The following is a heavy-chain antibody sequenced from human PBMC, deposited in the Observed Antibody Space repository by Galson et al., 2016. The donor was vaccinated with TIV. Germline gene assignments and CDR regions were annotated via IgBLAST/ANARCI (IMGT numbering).Heavy chain of an antibody. V-gene: IGHV3-74*01. CDR3: SRGVGRAIAAAGFRWLDP. CDR2: INSDGNRR. CDR1: GFTFSSHW. Sequence: LRLSCAASGFTFSSHWMHWVRQSPGKGLVWVSRINSDGNRRTYADSVKGRFTISRDNAKNILYLQLNSLRVEDTAVYYCSRGVGRAIAAAGFRWLDPWGQGTQVAVS. J-gene: IGHJ5*02. D-gene: IGHD6-13*01.